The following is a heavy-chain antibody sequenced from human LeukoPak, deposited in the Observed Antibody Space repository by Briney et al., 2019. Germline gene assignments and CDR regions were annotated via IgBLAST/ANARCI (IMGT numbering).Heavy chain of an antibody. CDR3: AKLKGFGSGWYAFNY. J-gene: IGHJ4*02. CDR1: GFTFSHAY. Sequence: GGSLRLSCAASGFTFSHAYMSWVRQSPWKGLEWVGQIKRETDGGTIDYAAPVKGRFTISRDNSKNTLYLQMNSLRAEDTAVYYCAKLKGFGSGWYAFNYWGQGTLVTVSS. D-gene: IGHD6-19*01. V-gene: IGHV3-15*01. CDR2: IKRETDGGTI.